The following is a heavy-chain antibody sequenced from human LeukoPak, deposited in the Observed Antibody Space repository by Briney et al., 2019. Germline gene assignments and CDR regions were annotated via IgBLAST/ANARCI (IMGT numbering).Heavy chain of an antibody. CDR1: GYTFTSYD. Sequence: ASVKVSCKASGYTFTSYDINWVRQATGQGLEWMGWMNPNSGNTGYAQKFQGRVTMTRNTSISTAYMELSSLRSEDTAVYYCARDMSTAVTPISYAFDVWGQGTMVTVSS. J-gene: IGHJ3*01. V-gene: IGHV1-8*01. D-gene: IGHD4-23*01. CDR3: ARDMSTAVTPISYAFDV. CDR2: MNPNSGNT.